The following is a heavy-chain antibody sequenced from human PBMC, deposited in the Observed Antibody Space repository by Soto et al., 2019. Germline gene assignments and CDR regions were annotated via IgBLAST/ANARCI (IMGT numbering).Heavy chain of an antibody. CDR2: ISAYNGNI. CDR1: GYTFTSYG. D-gene: IGHD3-9*01. Sequence: ASVKVSCKASGYTFTSYGIRWVRQAPGQGLEWMGWISAYNGNINYAQKLQGRVTMTTDTSTSTAYMELRSLRSDDTAVYYCARDRRILTGPDYWGQGTLVTVSS. J-gene: IGHJ4*02. CDR3: ARDRRILTGPDY. V-gene: IGHV1-18*01.